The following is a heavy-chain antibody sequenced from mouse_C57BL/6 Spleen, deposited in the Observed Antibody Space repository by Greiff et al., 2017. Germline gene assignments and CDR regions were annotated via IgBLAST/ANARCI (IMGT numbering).Heavy chain of an antibody. V-gene: IGHV1-63*01. CDR2: IYPGGGYT. CDR1: GYTFTNYW. D-gene: IGHD2-4*01. J-gene: IGHJ4*01. Sequence: VQRVESGAELVRPGTSVKMSCKASGYTFTNYWIGWAKQRPGHGLEWIGDIYPGGGYTNYNEKFKGKATLTADKSSSTAYMQFSSLTSEDSAIYYCARSNYDYDEGAMDYWGQGTSVTVSS. CDR3: ARSNYDYDEGAMDY.